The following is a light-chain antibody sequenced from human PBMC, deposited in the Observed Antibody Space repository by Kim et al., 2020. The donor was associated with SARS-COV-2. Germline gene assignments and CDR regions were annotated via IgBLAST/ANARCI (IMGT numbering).Light chain of an antibody. CDR1: SLRSYY. J-gene: IGLJ2*01. CDR2: GKN. CDR3: NCRDSSGNHVV. V-gene: IGLV3-19*01. Sequence: ALGQTVRITCQGDSLRSYYASWYQQKPGQAPVLVIYGKNNRPSGIPDRFSGSTSGTTASLTITGAQVEDEADYYCNCRDSSGNHVVFGGGTQLTVL.